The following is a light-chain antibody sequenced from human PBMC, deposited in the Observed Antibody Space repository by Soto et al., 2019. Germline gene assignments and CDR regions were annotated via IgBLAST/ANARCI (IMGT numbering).Light chain of an antibody. CDR3: QQYYTTPFP. J-gene: IGKJ3*01. V-gene: IGKV4-1*01. Sequence: EIVMTQSPDSLAVSLGERSTINCMSSQSVLYSSNNKNYLAWFQQKAGQPPKLLIYWASTRESGVPDRSSGSGSGTHFTLTISSLQAEDVAVYYCQQYYTTPFPFGPGTKVDIK. CDR1: QSVLYSSNNKNY. CDR2: WAS.